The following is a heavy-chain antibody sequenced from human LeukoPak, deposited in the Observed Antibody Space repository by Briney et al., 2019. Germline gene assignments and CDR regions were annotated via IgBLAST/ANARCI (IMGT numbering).Heavy chain of an antibody. D-gene: IGHD3-22*01. Sequence: SETLSLTCTVAGGSISSYYWSWIRQPPGKGLEWIGYIYHSGSTNYNPSLKSRVTISVDTSKNQFSLKLSSVTAADTAVYYCARVNDSSGYYYYYYMDVWGKGTTVTISS. V-gene: IGHV4-59*01. J-gene: IGHJ6*03. CDR3: ARVNDSSGYYYYYYMDV. CDR1: GGSISSYY. CDR2: IYHSGST.